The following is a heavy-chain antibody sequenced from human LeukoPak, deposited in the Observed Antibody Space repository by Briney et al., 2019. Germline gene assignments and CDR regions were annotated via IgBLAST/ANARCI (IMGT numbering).Heavy chain of an antibody. CDR1: GFTVSSNY. CDR2: IYSGGST. J-gene: IGHJ4*02. CDR3: ARERVVVPAAFFGY. V-gene: IGHV3-66*02. Sequence: GGSLRLSCAASGFTVSSNYMSWVRQAPGKGLEWVSVIYSGGSTYYADSVKGRFTISRDNSKNTLYLQMNSLRAEDTAVYYCARERVVVPAAFFGYWGQGTLVTVSS. D-gene: IGHD2-2*01.